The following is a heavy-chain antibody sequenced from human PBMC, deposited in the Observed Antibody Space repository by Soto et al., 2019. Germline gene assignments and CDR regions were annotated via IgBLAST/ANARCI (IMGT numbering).Heavy chain of an antibody. V-gene: IGHV1-69*01. D-gene: IGHD6-13*01. CDR3: AASRAAAGTEYYFEN. CDR1: GGTFSSYA. CDR2: IIPIFGTA. J-gene: IGHJ4*02. Sequence: QVQLVQSGAEVKKPGSSVKVSCKASGGTFSSYAISWVRQAPGQGLEWMGGIIPIFGTANYAQKFEGRVTITADESTSTAYMELSSLRSEHTSVYYCAASRAAAGTEYYFENWGQGTLVTVSS.